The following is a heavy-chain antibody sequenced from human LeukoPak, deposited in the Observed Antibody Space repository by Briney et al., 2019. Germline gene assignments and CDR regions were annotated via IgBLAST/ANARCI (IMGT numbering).Heavy chain of an antibody. CDR2: IYTSGST. V-gene: IGHV4-4*07. Sequence: PSETLSLTRTVSGGSISSYYWSWIRQPAGKGLEWIGRIYTSGSTNYNPSLKSRVTMSVDTSKNQFSLKLSSVTAADTAVYYCARGLFGVVIAGYMDVWGKGTTVTVSS. J-gene: IGHJ6*03. CDR3: ARGLFGVVIAGYMDV. CDR1: GGSISSYY. D-gene: IGHD3-3*01.